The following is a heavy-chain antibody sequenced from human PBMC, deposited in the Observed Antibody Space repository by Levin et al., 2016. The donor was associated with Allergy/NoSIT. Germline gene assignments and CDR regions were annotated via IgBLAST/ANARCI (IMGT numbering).Heavy chain of an antibody. Sequence: SETLSLTCAVYGGSFTAYYWSWIRQSPGKGLEWIGEINHTGSTKYNPSLKSRVTISVDTTKNQFSLKLTSVTAADTAVYYCARFDFYGDYGAPRRLYYFDYWGQGTLVTVSS. CDR1: GGSFTAYY. V-gene: IGHV4-34*01. CDR2: INHTGST. CDR3: ARFDFYGDYGAPRRLYYFDY. J-gene: IGHJ4*02. D-gene: IGHD4-17*01.